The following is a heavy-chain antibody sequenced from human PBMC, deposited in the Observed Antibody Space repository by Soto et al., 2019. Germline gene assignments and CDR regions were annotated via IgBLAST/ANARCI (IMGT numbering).Heavy chain of an antibody. D-gene: IGHD3-10*02. Sequence: GGSLRLSCAASGLSISDHYMSWIRQAPGKGLEWVSYSSNSGTFTKYADSVKGRFSISRDNAKNSLYLEINSLRGEDTAIYYCARSGDNYNVLDYWGQGTPVTVSS. V-gene: IGHV3-11*03. CDR2: SSNSGTFT. J-gene: IGHJ4*02. CDR3: ARSGDNYNVLDY. CDR1: GLSISDHY.